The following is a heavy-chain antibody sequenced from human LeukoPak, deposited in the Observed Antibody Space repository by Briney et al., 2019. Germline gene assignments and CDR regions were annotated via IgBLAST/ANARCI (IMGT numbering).Heavy chain of an antibody. CDR1: GGTFSSYA. Sequence: GSSVKVSCKASGGTFSSYAISWVRQAPGQGLEWMGGIIPIFGTANYAQKFQGRVTITADESTSTAYMELSSLRSEDTAVHYCARGCSSTSCYAESFDYWGQGTLVTVSS. CDR2: IIPIFGTA. J-gene: IGHJ4*02. CDR3: ARGCSSTSCYAESFDY. D-gene: IGHD2-2*01. V-gene: IGHV1-69*01.